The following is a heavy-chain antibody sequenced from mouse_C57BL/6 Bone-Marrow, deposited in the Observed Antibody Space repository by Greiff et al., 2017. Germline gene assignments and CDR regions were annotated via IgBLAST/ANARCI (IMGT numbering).Heavy chain of an antibody. CDR1: GYTFTSYG. Sequence: QVQLQQSGAELARPGASVKLSCKASGYTFTSYGISWVKQRTGQGLEWIGEIYSRSGNTYYNEKFKGKATLTADKSSSTAYLEPRSLTSEDSAVYFCARDDCGGRDGSFDYWGQGTTLTVSS. CDR3: ARDDCGGRDGSFDY. J-gene: IGHJ2*01. V-gene: IGHV1-81*01. CDR2: IYSRSGNT. D-gene: IGHD1-1*01.